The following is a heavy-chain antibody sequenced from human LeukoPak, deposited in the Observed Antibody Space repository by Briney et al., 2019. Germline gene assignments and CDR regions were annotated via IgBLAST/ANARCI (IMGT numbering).Heavy chain of an antibody. CDR3: GRDLGGRSGY. CDR2: ISGDERYT. CDR1: GFTFSSYT. D-gene: IGHD1-26*01. J-gene: IGHJ4*02. V-gene: IGHV3-64D*06. Sequence: GGSLRLSCSVFGFTFSSYTMHWVRQTPGKGLEFISTISGDERYTNYADSVKGRFTISRDNSRDTLYLQMNSLRAEDTAVYYCGRDLGGRSGYWGQGTLVTVSS.